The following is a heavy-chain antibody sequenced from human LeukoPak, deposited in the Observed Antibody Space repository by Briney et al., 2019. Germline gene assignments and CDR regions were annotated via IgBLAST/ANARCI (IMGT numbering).Heavy chain of an antibody. CDR2: ISGSGGST. V-gene: IGHV3-23*01. D-gene: IGHD2-2*03. Sequence: GGSLRLSCAASGFTFSSYWMHWVRQAPGEGLEWVSAISGSGGSTYYADSVKGRFTISRDNSKNTLYLQMNSLRAEDTAVYYCAKDGYCSSTSCSRRDYYYYYMGVWGKGTTVTISS. CDR1: GFTFSSYW. CDR3: AKDGYCSSTSCSRRDYYYYYMGV. J-gene: IGHJ6*03.